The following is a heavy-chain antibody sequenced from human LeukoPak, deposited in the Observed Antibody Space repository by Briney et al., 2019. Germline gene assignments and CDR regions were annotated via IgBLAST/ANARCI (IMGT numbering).Heavy chain of an antibody. Sequence: PGGSLRLSCAASGFTFSSYEMNWVRQAPGKGLEWASYISSSGSTIYYADSVKGRFTISRDNAKNSLYLQMNSLRAEDTAVYYCAKRDRGYSYGAGVEYYYYYYYMDVWGKGTTVTISS. V-gene: IGHV3-48*03. CDR2: ISSSGSTI. J-gene: IGHJ6*03. CDR3: AKRDRGYSYGAGVEYYYYYYYMDV. D-gene: IGHD5-18*01. CDR1: GFTFSSYE.